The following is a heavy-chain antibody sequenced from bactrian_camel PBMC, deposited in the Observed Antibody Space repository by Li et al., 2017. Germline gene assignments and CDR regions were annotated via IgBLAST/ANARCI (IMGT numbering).Heavy chain of an antibody. CDR1: GYIFNTHC. Sequence: HVQLVESGGGSVQAGGSLTLSCAASGYIFNTHCVAWFRQAPGKEREGVAYIRVSGDGMDYRDSVRGRFTISRDNAKNTLYLQLDSLRTEDTATYYCAKGRPRLGLVAADLVRGQGTQVTVS. D-gene: IGHD7*01. CDR3: AKGRPRLGLVAADLV. CDR2: IRVSGDGM. J-gene: IGHJ4*01. V-gene: IGHV3S54*01.